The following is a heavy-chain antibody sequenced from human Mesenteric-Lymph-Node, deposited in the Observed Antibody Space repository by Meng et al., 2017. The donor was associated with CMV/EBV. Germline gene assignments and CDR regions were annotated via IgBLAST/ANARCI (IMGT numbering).Heavy chain of an antibody. V-gene: IGHV3-48*04. D-gene: IGHD5-18*01. CDR2: ISVGGSTI. Sequence: GESLKISCAASGFTFSSYWMSWVRQAPGKGLEWVSYISVGGSTIYYADSVKGRFTISRDNARNSLYLQMNSLRAEDTAVYYCARTDSYGYKYFDYWGQGTLVTVSS. CDR3: ARTDSYGYKYFDY. J-gene: IGHJ4*02. CDR1: GFTFSSYW.